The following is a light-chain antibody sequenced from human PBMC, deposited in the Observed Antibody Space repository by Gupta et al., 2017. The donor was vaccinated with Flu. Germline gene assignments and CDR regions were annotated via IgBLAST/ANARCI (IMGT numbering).Light chain of an antibody. Sequence: DIQMTKFPSSLSANVGDRVTITCRASQSVSNYLNWYQQRPGKAPKLLISDTSNLQSGVPSRYSGSASGTDVTLTISGLQPEDFATYFCQHSCSFGPGTTVATK. J-gene: IGKJ3*01. CDR3: QHSCS. V-gene: IGKV1-39*01. CDR2: DTS. CDR1: QSVSNY.